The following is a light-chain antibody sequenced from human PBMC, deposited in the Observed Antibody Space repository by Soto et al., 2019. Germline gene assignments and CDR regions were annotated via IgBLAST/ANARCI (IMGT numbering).Light chain of an antibody. CDR3: QLFGNSRT. J-gene: IGKJ1*01. Sequence: VLTQSPGTLSLSPGERATLSCRASQTISSGYLAWYQQRPGQAPRLLIYAASRRATGIPDRFYGRGSGTVFTLTIDTLETEDFAVYYCQLFGNSRTFGQGTKVEVK. CDR2: AAS. V-gene: IGKV3-20*01. CDR1: QTISSGY.